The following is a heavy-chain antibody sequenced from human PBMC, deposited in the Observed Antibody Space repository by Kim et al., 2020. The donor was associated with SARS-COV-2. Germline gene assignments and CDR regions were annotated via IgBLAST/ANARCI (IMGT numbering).Heavy chain of an antibody. CDR2: INHSGGT. CDR1: GGSFSGYY. CDR3: ARAKMFMIRAFDI. D-gene: IGHD3-16*01. V-gene: IGHV4-34*01. Sequence: SETLSLTCAVYGGSFSGYYWSWIRQPPGKGLEWIGEINHSGGTNYNPSLKSRVIISVDTSKNQFSLKLSSVTAADTAVYYCARAKMFMIRAFDIWGQGT. J-gene: IGHJ3*02.